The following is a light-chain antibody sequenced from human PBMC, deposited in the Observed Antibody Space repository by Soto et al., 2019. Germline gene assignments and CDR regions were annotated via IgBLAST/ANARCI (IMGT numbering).Light chain of an antibody. V-gene: IGLV2-14*01. CDR2: EVS. CDR1: SSDVGGYNY. J-gene: IGLJ3*02. CDR3: SSYRSSNTWV. Sequence: QSALTQPAPVSGSPGQSITISCTGTSSDVGGYNYVSWYQQHPGKAPKLMIYEVSNRPSGVSNRFSGSKSGNTASLTISGLQAEDEADYYCSSYRSSNTWVFGGGTKLTVL.